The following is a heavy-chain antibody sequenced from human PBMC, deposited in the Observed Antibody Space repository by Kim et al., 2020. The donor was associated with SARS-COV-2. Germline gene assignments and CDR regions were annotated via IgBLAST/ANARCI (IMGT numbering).Heavy chain of an antibody. J-gene: IGHJ4*02. Sequence: SETLSLTCAVYGGSFSAYYWSWIRQPPGKGLEWIGEINHSGSTNYNPSLKSRVTISVDTSKNQFSLKLSSVTAADTAVYYCARGVDYVWGSYRSPFGYWGQGTLVTVSS. CDR1: GGSFSAYY. D-gene: IGHD3-16*02. CDR2: INHSGST. V-gene: IGHV4-34*01. CDR3: ARGVDYVWGSYRSPFGY.